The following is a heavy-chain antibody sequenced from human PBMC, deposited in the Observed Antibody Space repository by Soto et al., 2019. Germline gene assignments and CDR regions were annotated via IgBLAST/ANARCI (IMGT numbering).Heavy chain of an antibody. CDR2: IYYSGST. CDR1: GGSISSSSYY. V-gene: IGHV4-39*01. D-gene: IGHD3-10*01. Sequence: QLQLQESGPGLVKPSETLSLTCTVSGGSISSSSYYWGWIRQPPGKGLEGIGSIYYSGSTYYNTSLKSRVXXSVDTSXXXXSLXXXXXXXXXXXXXXXXRHQRMXRGVYFDY. CDR3: XRHQRMXRGVYFDY. J-gene: IGHJ4*01.